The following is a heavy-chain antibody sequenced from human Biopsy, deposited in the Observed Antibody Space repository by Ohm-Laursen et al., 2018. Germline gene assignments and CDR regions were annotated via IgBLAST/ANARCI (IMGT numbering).Heavy chain of an antibody. D-gene: IGHD2/OR15-2a*01. V-gene: IGHV4-59*01. CDR2: IYYSGST. CDR3: ARATNSTGWPYYYFYGMDV. CDR1: GGSISSDY. J-gene: IGHJ6*02. Sequence: GTLSLTWPVFGGSISSDYWSWIRQTPGKGLEWIGYIYYSGSTNYNPSLKSRVTISVDTSKNQFSLRLNSVTAADTAVYYCARATNSTGWPYYYFYGMDVWGQGTTVTVSS.